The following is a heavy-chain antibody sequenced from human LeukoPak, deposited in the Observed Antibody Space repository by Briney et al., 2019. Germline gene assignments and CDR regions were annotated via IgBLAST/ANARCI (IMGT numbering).Heavy chain of an antibody. CDR2: ISYDGSNK. J-gene: IGHJ6*02. CDR3: ARPYYDFWSGYSYYYYGMDV. V-gene: IGHV3-30-3*01. Sequence: GGSLRLSCAASGFTFSSYAMHWVRQAPGKGLEWVAVISYDGSNKYYADSAKGRFTISRDNSKNTLYLQMNSLRAEDTAVYHCARPYYDFWSGYSYYYYGMDVWGQGTTVTVSS. CDR1: GFTFSSYA. D-gene: IGHD3-3*01.